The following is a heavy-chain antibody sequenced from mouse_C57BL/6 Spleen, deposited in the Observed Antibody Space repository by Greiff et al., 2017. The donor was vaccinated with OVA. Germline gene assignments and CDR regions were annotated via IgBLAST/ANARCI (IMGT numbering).Heavy chain of an antibody. Sequence: VQLQQSGPELVKPGASVKISCKASGYSFTGYYMNWVKQSPEKSLEWIGEINPSTGGTTYNQKFKAKATLTVDKSSSTAYMQLKSLTSEDSAVYYCARITTVVARNFDVWGTGTTVTVSS. V-gene: IGHV1-42*01. CDR1: GYSFTGYY. CDR3: ARITTVVARNFDV. CDR2: INPSTGGT. J-gene: IGHJ1*03. D-gene: IGHD1-1*01.